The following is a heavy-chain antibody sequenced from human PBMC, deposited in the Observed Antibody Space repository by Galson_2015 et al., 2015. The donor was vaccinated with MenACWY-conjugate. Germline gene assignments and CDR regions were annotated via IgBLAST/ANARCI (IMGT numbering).Heavy chain of an antibody. J-gene: IGHJ4*02. CDR2: ISGSGGRT. V-gene: IGHV3-23*01. CDR3: AKDRLADAGTIDY. Sequence: SLRLSCAASGFTFSSYAMSWVRQAPGKGLEWVSAISGSGGRTYYADSVKGGFTISRDNSKNTLYLQMNSLRAEDTAVYYCAKDRLADAGTIDYWGQGTLVTVSS. D-gene: IGHD1-7*01. CDR1: GFTFSSYA.